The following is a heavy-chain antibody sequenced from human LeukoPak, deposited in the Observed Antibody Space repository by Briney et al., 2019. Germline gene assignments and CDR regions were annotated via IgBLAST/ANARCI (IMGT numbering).Heavy chain of an antibody. D-gene: IGHD3-10*01. J-gene: IGHJ5*02. CDR2: IYYSGST. CDR1: GGSITNYY. CDR3: ARGLWFGELTLNWFDP. Sequence: SETLSLTCTVSGGSITNYYWSWIRQPPGKGLEWIGYIYYSGSTNYNPSLKSRVTISVDTSKNQFSLKLSSVTAADTAVYYCARGLWFGELTLNWFDPWGQGTLVTVSS. V-gene: IGHV4-59*01.